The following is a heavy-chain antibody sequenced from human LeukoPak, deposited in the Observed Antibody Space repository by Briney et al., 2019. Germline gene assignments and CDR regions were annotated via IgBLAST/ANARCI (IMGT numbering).Heavy chain of an antibody. CDR2: IYYSGST. D-gene: IGHD1-26*01. V-gene: IGHV4-59*04. J-gene: IGHJ4*02. CDR3: ARRSGSYSYYFDY. CDR1: GGSISSYY. Sequence: SETLSLTCTVSGGSISSYYWSWIRQPPGKGLEWIGYIYYSGSTYYNPSLKSRVTISVDTSKNQFSLKLSSVTAADTAVYYCARRSGSYSYYFDYWGQGTLVTASS.